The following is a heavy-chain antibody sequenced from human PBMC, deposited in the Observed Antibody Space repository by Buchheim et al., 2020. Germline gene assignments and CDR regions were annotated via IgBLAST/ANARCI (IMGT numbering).Heavy chain of an antibody. CDR3: AKPSGYSSSWFLSYYYGMDV. Sequence: QVQLVESGGGVVQPGRSLRLSCAASGFTFSNYGMHWVRQAPGKGLEWVAVISYDGSKKYYADSVKGRFTISRDNSKNTLYLQMNSLRAEDTAVYYCAKPSGYSSSWFLSYYYGMDVWGQGTT. CDR1: GFTFSNYG. CDR2: ISYDGSKK. V-gene: IGHV3-30*18. D-gene: IGHD6-13*01. J-gene: IGHJ6*02.